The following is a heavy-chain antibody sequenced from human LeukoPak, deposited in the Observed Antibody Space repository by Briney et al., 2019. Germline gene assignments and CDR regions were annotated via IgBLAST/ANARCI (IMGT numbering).Heavy chain of an antibody. Sequence: ASVKVSCKASGYSFTGYYMHWVRQAPGQGLEWMGWIDPNSGATNSAQKFQGRVTMTRDTSISTAYMELSRLRSDDTAVYYCAREDNSGLRRYFCYWGQGTLVTFSS. J-gene: IGHJ4*02. CDR3: AREDNSGLRRYFCY. CDR2: IDPNSGAT. V-gene: IGHV1-2*02. D-gene: IGHD6-19*01. CDR1: GYSFTGYY.